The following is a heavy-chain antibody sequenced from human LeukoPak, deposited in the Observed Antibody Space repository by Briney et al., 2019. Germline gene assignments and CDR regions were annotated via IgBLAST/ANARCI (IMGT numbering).Heavy chain of an antibody. V-gene: IGHV4-31*03. Sequence: PSETLSLTCTVSGGSISSGGYYWSWIRQHPGKGLEWTGYIYYSGSTYYNPSLKSRVTISVDTSKNQFSLKLSSVTAADTAVYYCARSLVTIFGVVVPGYYGMDVWGQGTTVTVSS. CDR1: GGSISSGGYY. CDR2: IYYSGST. CDR3: ARSLVTIFGVVVPGYYGMDV. J-gene: IGHJ6*02. D-gene: IGHD3-3*01.